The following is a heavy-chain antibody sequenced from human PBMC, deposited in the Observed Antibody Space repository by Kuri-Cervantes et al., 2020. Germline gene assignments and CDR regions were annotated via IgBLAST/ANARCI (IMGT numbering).Heavy chain of an antibody. J-gene: IGHJ5*02. CDR3: ARSKLRFPFDP. V-gene: IGHV4-34*01. Sequence: SETLSLTCAVYGGSFSGYYWSWIRQPPGKGLEWLGEINHSGSTNYNPSLKSRVTISIDTSKNQFSLKLSSVTAADTAVYYCARSKLRFPFDPWGQGTLVTVSS. CDR1: GGSFSGYY. CDR2: INHSGST. D-gene: IGHD3-16*01.